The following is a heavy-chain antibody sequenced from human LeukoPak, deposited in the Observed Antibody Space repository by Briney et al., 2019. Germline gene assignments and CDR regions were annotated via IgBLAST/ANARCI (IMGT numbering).Heavy chain of an antibody. CDR1: GFTFSSYA. CDR2: ISYDGNNE. Sequence: QSGGSLRLSCAASGFTFSSYAMHWVRQAPGKGLEWVAVISYDGNNEYYADSVKGRFTISRDNSKNTLYLQMNSLRTEDTAVYYCARPFHKIFDYWGQGTLVTVSS. D-gene: IGHD3-3*02. CDR3: ARPFHKIFDY. V-gene: IGHV3-30-3*01. J-gene: IGHJ4*02.